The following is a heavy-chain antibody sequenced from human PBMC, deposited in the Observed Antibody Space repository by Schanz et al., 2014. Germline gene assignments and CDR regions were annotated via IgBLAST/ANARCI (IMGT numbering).Heavy chain of an antibody. V-gene: IGHV3-33*01. CDR2: IWYDENNK. J-gene: IGHJ4*02. CDR3: ARANYRRKINFDY. D-gene: IGHD3-10*01. Sequence: QVQLVESGGGVVQFGRSLRLSCVASGFTFSSYGMHWVRQAPGKGLEWVAVIWYDENNKYYADSVKGRFTMSRDNSKNTLYLQMNSLRAEDTAVYYCARANYRRKINFDYWGRGTLVTVSS. CDR1: GFTFSSYG.